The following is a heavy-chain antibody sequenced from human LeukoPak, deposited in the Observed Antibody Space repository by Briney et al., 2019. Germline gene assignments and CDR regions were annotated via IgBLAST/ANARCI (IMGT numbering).Heavy chain of an antibody. V-gene: IGHV4-34*01. D-gene: IGHD6-13*01. Sequence: PSETLSLTCAVYGGSFSGYYWSWIRQPPGMGLEWIGEINHSGSTNYNPSLKSRVTISVDTSKNQFSLKLSSVTAADTAVYYCARVRKQQLVRYYMDVWGKGTTVTVSS. J-gene: IGHJ6*03. CDR3: ARVRKQQLVRYYMDV. CDR1: GGSFSGYY. CDR2: INHSGST.